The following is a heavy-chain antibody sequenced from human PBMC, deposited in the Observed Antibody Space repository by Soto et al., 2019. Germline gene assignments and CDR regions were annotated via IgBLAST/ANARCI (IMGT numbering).Heavy chain of an antibody. D-gene: IGHD5-18*01. J-gene: IGHJ6*02. V-gene: IGHV1-69*13. Sequence: ASVKVSCKASGGTFSSYAISWVRQAPGQGLEWMGGIIPIFGTANYAQNFQGRVTITADESTSTAYIELSSLRSEDTAVYYCARDRGAAAAMVTGWYYYGMDVWGQGTTVTVSS. CDR2: IIPIFGTA. CDR3: ARDRGAAAAMVTGWYYYGMDV. CDR1: GGTFSSYA.